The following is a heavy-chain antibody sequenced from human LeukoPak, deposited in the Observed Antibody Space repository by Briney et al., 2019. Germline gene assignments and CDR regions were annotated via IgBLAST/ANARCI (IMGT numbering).Heavy chain of an antibody. V-gene: IGHV4-59*01. Sequence: SETLSLTCTVSGGSISSYYWSWIRQPPGKGLEWIGYIYYSGSTNYNPSLKSRVTISVDTSKDQFSLKLSSVTAADTAVYYCARHYDSSGCIDYWGQGTLVTVSS. D-gene: IGHD3-22*01. CDR2: IYYSGST. CDR1: GGSISSYY. J-gene: IGHJ4*02. CDR3: ARHYDSSGCIDY.